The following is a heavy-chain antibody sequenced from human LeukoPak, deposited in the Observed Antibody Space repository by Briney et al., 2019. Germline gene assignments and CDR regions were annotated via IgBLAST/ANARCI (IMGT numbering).Heavy chain of an antibody. V-gene: IGHV3-74*01. CDR1: GFPVSSYW. CDR2: INSDGSAT. J-gene: IGHJ6*02. CDR3: ASDSPYYGMDV. Sequence: PGGSLRLSCAAAGFPVSSYWMHWVRHVPGKGLLWVSRINSDGSATIYADSVRGRFTISRDNAKNTLYLQMSGLRVEDTAVYHCASDSPYYGMDVWGQGTTVTVSS.